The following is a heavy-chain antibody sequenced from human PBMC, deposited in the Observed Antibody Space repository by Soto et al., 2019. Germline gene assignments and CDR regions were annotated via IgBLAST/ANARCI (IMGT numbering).Heavy chain of an antibody. CDR3: ARGFTYHYDSSGYFDY. CDR1: GGSISSGGYY. Sequence: SETLSLTCTVSGGSISSGGYYWSWIRQHPGKGLEWIGYIYYSGSTYYNPSLKSRVTISVDTSKNQFTLKLNSVTAADTAVYYCARGFTYHYDSSGYFDYWGQGTLVTVSS. V-gene: IGHV4-30-4*08. D-gene: IGHD3-22*01. CDR2: IYYSGST. J-gene: IGHJ4*02.